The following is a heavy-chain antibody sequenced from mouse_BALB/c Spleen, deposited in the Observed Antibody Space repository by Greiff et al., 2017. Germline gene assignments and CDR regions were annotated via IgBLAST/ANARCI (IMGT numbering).Heavy chain of an antibody. Sequence: EVHLVESGGGLVQPGGSLRLSCATSGFTFTDYYMSWVRQPPGKALELLGFIRHKANGYTTEYSASVKGRFTISRDNSQSILYLQMNTLRAEDSATYDCARDLGYDGSSSFAYWGQGTLVTVSA. CDR2: IRHKANGYTT. V-gene: IGHV7-3*02. CDR3: ARDLGYDGSSSFAY. D-gene: IGHD1-1*01. J-gene: IGHJ3*01. CDR1: GFTFTDYY.